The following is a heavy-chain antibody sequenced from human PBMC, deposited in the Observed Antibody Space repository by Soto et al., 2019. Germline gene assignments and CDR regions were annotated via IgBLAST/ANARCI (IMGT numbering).Heavy chain of an antibody. D-gene: IGHD6-19*01. CDR2: INAGNGNT. V-gene: IGHV1-3*01. CDR3: ARSRIAVAGTSKGYLFFDY. J-gene: IGHJ4*02. Sequence: ASVKVSCKASGYTFTSYAMHWVRQAPGQRLEWMGWINAGNGNTKYSQKLQGRVNITRDKSASTAYMELSSLRSEDTAVYYCARSRIAVAGTSKGYLFFDYWAQGTLVTVSS. CDR1: GYTFTSYA.